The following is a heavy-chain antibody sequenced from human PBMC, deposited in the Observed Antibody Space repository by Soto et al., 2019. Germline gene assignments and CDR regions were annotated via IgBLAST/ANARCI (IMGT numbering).Heavy chain of an antibody. CDR3: ARSGSSLVYYYYGMDV. CDR1: GYTFTSYG. J-gene: IGHJ6*02. V-gene: IGHV1-18*04. Sequence: ASVKVSCKASGYTFTSYGISWVRQAPGQGLEWMGWISAYNGNTNYAQKLQGRVTMTTDTSTSTAYMELRSLRSDDTAVYYCARSGSSLVYYYYGMDVWGRGTLVTVSS. D-gene: IGHD6-6*01. CDR2: ISAYNGNT.